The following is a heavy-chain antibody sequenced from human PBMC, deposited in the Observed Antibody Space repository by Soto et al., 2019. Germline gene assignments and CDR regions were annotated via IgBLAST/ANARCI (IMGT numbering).Heavy chain of an antibody. V-gene: IGHV4-30-4*08. CDR2: IYEGGRT. CDR3: TRGPSGDKVDF. Sequence: PSETLSLTCTVSGGSVSSADWNWSWIRQSPGKGLEWIGHIYEGGRTYSNPSLMSRATISLDTSKNLFSLNLRSVTAADTAVYYCTRGPSGDKVDFWGQGLLVTFSS. CDR1: GGSVSSADWN. J-gene: IGHJ4*02. D-gene: IGHD7-27*01.